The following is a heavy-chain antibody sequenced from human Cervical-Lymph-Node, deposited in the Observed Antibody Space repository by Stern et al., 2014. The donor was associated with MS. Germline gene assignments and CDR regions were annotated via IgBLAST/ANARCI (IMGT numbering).Heavy chain of an antibody. CDR3: ARDTSSPERSDW. V-gene: IGHV3-53*01. J-gene: IGHJ4*02. CDR1: GFTVSRGY. Sequence: EVQLVESGGGVIPPGGSLRLSCTASGFTVSRGYMTWVRQAPGKGLEWVSLITNVGSTFYTDSVKGRFTISRDDSKNTVYLHMTSLIAEDTAMYYCARDTSSPERSDWWGQGTLVTVSS. CDR2: ITNVGST. D-gene: IGHD1-1*01.